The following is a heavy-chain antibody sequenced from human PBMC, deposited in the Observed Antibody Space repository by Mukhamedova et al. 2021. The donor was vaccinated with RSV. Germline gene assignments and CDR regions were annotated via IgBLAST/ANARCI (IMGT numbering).Heavy chain of an antibody. V-gene: IGHV3-23*01. Sequence: EWVSGLSGIGATKYVADPVKRRFTISRDNSKNILYLQMNSLSAQDTAVYYCLKVCSASCYFCDFDLLGRGTLVTFSS. CDR2: LSGIGATK. CDR3: LKVCSASCYFCDFDL. D-gene: IGHD2-2*01. J-gene: IGHJ2*01.